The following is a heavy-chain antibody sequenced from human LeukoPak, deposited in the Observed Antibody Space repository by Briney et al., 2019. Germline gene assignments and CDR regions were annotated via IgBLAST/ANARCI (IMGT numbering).Heavy chain of an antibody. CDR3: AGRRYGSGSYYSP. V-gene: IGHV4-59*01. D-gene: IGHD3-10*01. J-gene: IGHJ5*02. Sequence: SETLSLTCTVSGGSISSYYWTWIRQPPGKGLEWIGYIYQSGSTDYNPSLKSRVTISLDTSKNQFSLKLNSVTAADTAVYYCAGRRYGSGSYYSPWGQGTLVTVSS. CDR1: GGSISSYY. CDR2: IYQSGST.